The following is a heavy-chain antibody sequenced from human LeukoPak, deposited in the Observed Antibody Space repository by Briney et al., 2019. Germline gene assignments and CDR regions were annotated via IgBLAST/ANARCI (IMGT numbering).Heavy chain of an antibody. J-gene: IGHJ1*01. CDR1: GLSFSSYA. CDR3: AKGAAVAGTLYFQH. V-gene: IGHV3-23*01. Sequence: PGGSLRLSCAASGLSFSSYAMSWVRQAPGKGLEWVSAVSGTSTNTYYSDSVKGRFTISRDNSQNTLYLQTNNLEGGDTAVYYCAKGAAVAGTLYFQHWGQGTLVTVSS. CDR2: VSGTSTNT. D-gene: IGHD6-19*01.